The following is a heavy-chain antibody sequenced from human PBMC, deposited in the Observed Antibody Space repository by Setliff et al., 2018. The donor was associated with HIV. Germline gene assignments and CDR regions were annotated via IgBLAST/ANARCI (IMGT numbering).Heavy chain of an antibody. CDR2: IIPIFGTA. CDR3: ARAAPGGIAAAGTVAFDI. V-gene: IGHV1-69*13. CDR1: GYSFPDFF. D-gene: IGHD6-13*01. Sequence: SVKVSCKASGYSFPDFFIHWVRQAPGQGLEWMGGIIPIFGTANYAQKFQGRVTITADESTSTAYMELSSLRSEDTAVYYCARAAPGGIAAAGTVAFDIWGQGTMVTVSS. J-gene: IGHJ3*02.